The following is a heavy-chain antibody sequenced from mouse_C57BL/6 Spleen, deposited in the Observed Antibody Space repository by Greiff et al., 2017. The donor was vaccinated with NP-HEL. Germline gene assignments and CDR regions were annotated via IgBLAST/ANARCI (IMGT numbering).Heavy chain of an antibody. CDR2: IDPSDSYT. D-gene: IGHD2-3*01. J-gene: IGHJ2*01. CDR1: GYTFTSYW. Sequence: QVQLQQPGAELVMPGASVKLSCKASGYTFTSYWMHWVKQRPGQGLEWIGEIDPSDSYTNYNQKFKGKATLTVDKSSSTAYLQLSSLTSEDSAVYYCARWDYDGYYWGQGTTLTVSS. CDR3: ARWDYDGYY. V-gene: IGHV1-69*01.